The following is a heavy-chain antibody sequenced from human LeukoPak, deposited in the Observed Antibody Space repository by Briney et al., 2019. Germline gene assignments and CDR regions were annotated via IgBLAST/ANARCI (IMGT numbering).Heavy chain of an antibody. J-gene: IGHJ3*02. V-gene: IGHV1-3*01. CDR1: GYTFTSYA. Sequence: ASVKVSCKASGYTFTSYAMHWVRQAPGQRLEWMGWINAGNGNTKYSQKFQGRVTMTRDTSISTAYMELSRLRSDDTAVYYCARAGRAYDFWSGYHPDDAFDIWGQGTMVTVSS. CDR2: INAGNGNT. CDR3: ARAGRAYDFWSGYHPDDAFDI. D-gene: IGHD3-3*01.